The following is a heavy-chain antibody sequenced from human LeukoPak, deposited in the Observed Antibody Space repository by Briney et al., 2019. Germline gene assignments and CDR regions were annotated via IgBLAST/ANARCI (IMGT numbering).Heavy chain of an antibody. CDR3: AKKWSGDYDSSGINDAFDL. D-gene: IGHD3-22*01. V-gene: IGHV3-48*03. CDR2: ISSGGSTI. CDR1: GFTVSSYE. J-gene: IGHJ3*01. Sequence: GGSLRLSCAASGFTVSSYEMNWVRQAPGKGLEWVSYISSGGSTIYYADSVKGRFTISRDNAKNTLYLQMNSLRPEDTAVYYCAKKWSGDYDSSGINDAFDLWGQGTMVTVSS.